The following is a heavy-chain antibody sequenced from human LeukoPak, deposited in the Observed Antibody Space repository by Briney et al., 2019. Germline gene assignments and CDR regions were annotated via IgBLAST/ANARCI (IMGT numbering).Heavy chain of an antibody. Sequence: GGSLRLSCAASGFTFSSYAMSWVRQAPGKGLEWVSAISGSGGGTYYADSVKGRFTISRDNSKDTLYLQMNSLRAEDTAVYYCAVRGSYFDYWGQGTLVTVSS. D-gene: IGHD1-26*01. CDR3: AVRGSYFDY. V-gene: IGHV3-23*01. CDR1: GFTFSSYA. CDR2: ISGSGGGT. J-gene: IGHJ4*02.